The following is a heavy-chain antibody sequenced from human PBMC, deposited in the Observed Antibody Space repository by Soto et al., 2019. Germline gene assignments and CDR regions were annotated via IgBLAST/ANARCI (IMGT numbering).Heavy chain of an antibody. V-gene: IGHV1-69*01. CDR3: ARFSPPRGYTAY. CDR2: IIPMFGTA. CDR1: GGTFNTFA. J-gene: IGHJ4*02. D-gene: IGHD3-22*01. Sequence: QVQLVQSGAEVKKPGSSVKVSCLASGGTFNTFAITWVRQAPGQGLECMGGIIPMFGTAHYAQKFQGRITITADESTRTVYMELSSLRSEDTAVYYCARFSPPRGYTAYWGQGTLVTVSS.